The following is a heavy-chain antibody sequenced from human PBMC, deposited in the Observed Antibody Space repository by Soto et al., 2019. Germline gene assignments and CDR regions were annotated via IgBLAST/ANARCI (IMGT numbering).Heavy chain of an antibody. D-gene: IGHD3-22*01. Sequence: QVQLIQSEAEVKKPGSSVRVSCTASGGIFGSHGFSWVRQAPGQRLEWVGGFIPIFRALTYTEKFQARVRIAADESTNSVYLDLSSLTSEDTAVYYCVRDRRIYYSDPHDEFVAFDYDVWGQGTMVSVSS. CDR2: FIPIFRAL. J-gene: IGHJ3*01. V-gene: IGHV1-69*01. CDR3: VRDRRIYYSDPHDEFVAFDYDV. CDR1: GGIFGSHG.